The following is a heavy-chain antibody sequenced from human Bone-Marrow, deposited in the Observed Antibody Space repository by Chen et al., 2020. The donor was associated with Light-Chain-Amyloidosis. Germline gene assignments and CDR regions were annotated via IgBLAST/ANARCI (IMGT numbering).Heavy chain of an antibody. CDR3: ARRRDGYNFDY. CDR1: GYTFPNYW. D-gene: IGHD5-12*01. V-gene: IGHV5-51*01. CDR2: IYPDDSDA. Sequence: EVQLEQSGPEVKKPGGSRKISCKGPGYTFPNYWIGWVRQMPGKGLEWMGVIYPDDSDARYSPSFEGQVTISADKSITTAYLQWRSLKASDTAMYYCARRRDGYNFDYWGQGTLVTVSS. J-gene: IGHJ4*02.